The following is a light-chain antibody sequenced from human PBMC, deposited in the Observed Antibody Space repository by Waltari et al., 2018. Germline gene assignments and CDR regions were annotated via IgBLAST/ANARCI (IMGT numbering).Light chain of an antibody. J-gene: IGKJ3*01. CDR3: QQSYSTLFT. V-gene: IGKV1-39*01. Sequence: DIQMTQSPSSLSASAGDRVTITCRASQSISSYLNWYQQKPGKAPKLLIYAASSLQSGVPSRFSGSGSGTDFTLTISSLRPEDFATYYCQQSYSTLFTFGPGTKVDIK. CDR2: AAS. CDR1: QSISSY.